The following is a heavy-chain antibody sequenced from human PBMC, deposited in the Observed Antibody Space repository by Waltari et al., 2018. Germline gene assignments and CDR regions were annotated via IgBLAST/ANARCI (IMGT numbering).Heavy chain of an antibody. J-gene: IGHJ4*02. V-gene: IGHV1-3*01. CDR2: INAGNGNT. CDR3: AREGGDY. D-gene: IGHD3-16*01. Sequence: QIQLVQSGDEVEKRGASVKVSCKASGYTSTSYAMGWVRQAPGQRLEWMGWINAGNGNTKYSQKFQGRFTITMDTYASTAYMELSSLRSYATVVYYCAREGGDYWGQGTLVTVSS. CDR1: GYTSTSYA.